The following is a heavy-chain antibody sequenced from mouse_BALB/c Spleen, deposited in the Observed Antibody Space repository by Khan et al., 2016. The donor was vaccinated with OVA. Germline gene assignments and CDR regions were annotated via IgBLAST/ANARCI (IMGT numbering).Heavy chain of an antibody. Sequence: EVELVESGGGLVQPGGSLRLSCATSGLTFTDYYMSWVRQPPGKALEWLGFISNKDNGYTTEYSASVKGRFTISRDNSQSILYLQMITLRAEDSATYYWSRDRLLLRSIDYWGQVTSVTVSS. CDR3: SRDRLLLRSIDY. J-gene: IGHJ4*01. CDR2: ISNKDNGYTT. D-gene: IGHD2-3*01. V-gene: IGHV7-3*02. CDR1: GLTFTDYY.